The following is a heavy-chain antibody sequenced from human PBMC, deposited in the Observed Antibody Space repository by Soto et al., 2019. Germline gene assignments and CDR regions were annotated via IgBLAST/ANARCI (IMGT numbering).Heavy chain of an antibody. D-gene: IGHD3-9*01. CDR3: ARAGSYYDILTGYSPAYYFDY. CDR1: GGSFSGYY. V-gene: IGHV4-34*01. Sequence: SETLSLTCAVYGGSFSGYYWSWIRQPPGKGLEWIGEINHSGSTNYNPSLKSRVTISVDTSKNQFSLKLGSVTAADTAVYYCARAGSYYDILTGYSPAYYFDYWGQGTLVTVSS. J-gene: IGHJ4*02. CDR2: INHSGST.